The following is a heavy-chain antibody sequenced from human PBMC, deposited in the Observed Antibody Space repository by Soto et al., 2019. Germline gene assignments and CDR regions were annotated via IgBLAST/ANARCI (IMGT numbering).Heavy chain of an antibody. CDR2: IIPIVGTA. CDR1: GGTFSSYA. D-gene: IGHD5-18*01. V-gene: IGHV1-69*12. CDR3: ASSAMDHYYYGMDV. J-gene: IGHJ6*02. Sequence: QVQLVQSGAEVKKPGSSVKVSCKASGGTFSSYAISWVRQAPGQGLAWMGGIIPIVGTANYAQKFQGRVTITADESTSTAYMELSSLRSEDTDVYYCASSAMDHYYYGMDVWGQGTTVTLSS.